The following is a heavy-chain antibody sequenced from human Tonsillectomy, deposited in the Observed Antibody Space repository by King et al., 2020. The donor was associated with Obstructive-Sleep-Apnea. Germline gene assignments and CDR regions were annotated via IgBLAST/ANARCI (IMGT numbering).Heavy chain of an antibody. V-gene: IGHV3-11*06. J-gene: IGHJ4*02. Sequence: GQLVQSGGGLVKPGGSLRLSCAASGFTFTDYHMNWIRQTPGKGLEWISYISSSFSFTNYADSVKGRFTISRDNAKNSLYLQMNSLRAEDTAIYYCARARPAGSNSDPPDYWGQGTLVTVSS. CDR2: ISSSFSFT. CDR1: GFTFTDYH. CDR3: ARARPAGSNSDPPDY. D-gene: IGHD2-15*01.